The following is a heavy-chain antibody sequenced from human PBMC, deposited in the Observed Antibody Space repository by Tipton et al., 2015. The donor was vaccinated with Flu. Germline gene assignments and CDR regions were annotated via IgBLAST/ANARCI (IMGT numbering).Heavy chain of an antibody. CDR3: ARVVGAARPGWFDP. J-gene: IGHJ5*02. V-gene: IGHV4-38-2*02. CDR2: IYYSGST. D-gene: IGHD6-6*01. Sequence: TLSLTCTVSGYSISSDYYWGWIRQPPGKGLEWIGYIYYSGSTNYNPSLKSRVTISVDTSKNQFSLKLSSVTAAYTAVYYCARVVGAARPGWFDPWGQGTLVTVFS. CDR1: GYSISSDYY.